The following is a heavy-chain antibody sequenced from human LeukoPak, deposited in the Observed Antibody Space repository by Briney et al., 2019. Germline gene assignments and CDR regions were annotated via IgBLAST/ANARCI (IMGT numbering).Heavy chain of an antibody. CDR3: ARGIFGGYIHFDY. Sequence: SETLSLTCTVSGGSISSYYWSWIRQPPGKGLEWIGYISYSGSTYYNPSLKSRVTISVDTSKNQFSLKLSSVTAADTAVYYCARGIFGGYIHFDYWGQGTLVTVSS. J-gene: IGHJ4*02. D-gene: IGHD5-12*01. CDR2: ISYSGST. V-gene: IGHV4-59*12. CDR1: GGSISSYY.